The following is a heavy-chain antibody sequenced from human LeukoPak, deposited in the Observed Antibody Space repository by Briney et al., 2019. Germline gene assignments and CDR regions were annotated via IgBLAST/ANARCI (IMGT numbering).Heavy chain of an antibody. CDR3: ARRLGYDAFDI. Sequence: SETLSLTCTVSGGSISSGSYYWSWIRQPAGKGLEWIGRIYTSGSTNYNPSLKSRVTISVDTSKNQFSLKLSSVTAADTAVYYCARRLGYDAFDIWGQGTMVTVSS. J-gene: IGHJ3*02. CDR1: GGSISSGSYY. CDR2: IYTSGST. D-gene: IGHD7-27*01. V-gene: IGHV4-61*02.